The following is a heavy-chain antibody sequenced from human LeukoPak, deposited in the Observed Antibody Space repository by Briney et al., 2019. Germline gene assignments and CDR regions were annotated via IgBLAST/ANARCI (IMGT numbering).Heavy chain of an antibody. J-gene: IGHJ4*02. D-gene: IGHD3-10*01. CDR1: GYSISSGYY. V-gene: IGHV4-38-2*02. Sequence: SETLSLTCTVSGYSISSGYYWGWIRQPPGKGLEWIGSIYHSGSTYYNPSLKSRVTISVDTSKNQFSLMLSSVTAADTAVYYCARTEWFGEFGLGIRDYFDYWGQGTLVTVSS. CDR3: ARTEWFGEFGLGIRDYFDY. CDR2: IYHSGST.